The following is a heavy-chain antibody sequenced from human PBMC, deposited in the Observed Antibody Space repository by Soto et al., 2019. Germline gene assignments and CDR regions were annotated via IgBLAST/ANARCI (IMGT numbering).Heavy chain of an antibody. J-gene: IGHJ5*01. Sequence: SETLSLTCTVSGGSISSYYWSWIRQPAGKGLEWIGRIYTSGSTNYNPSLKSRVTMSVDTSKNQFSLKLSSVTAADTAVYYCARGRYCLTGRCFPNWFDSWGQGALVTVSS. CDR2: IYTSGST. CDR1: GGSISSYY. D-gene: IGHD7-27*01. V-gene: IGHV4-4*07. CDR3: ARGRYCLTGRCFPNWFDS.